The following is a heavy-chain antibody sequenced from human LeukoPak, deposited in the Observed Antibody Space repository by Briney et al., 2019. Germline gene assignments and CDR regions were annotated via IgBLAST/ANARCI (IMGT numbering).Heavy chain of an antibody. D-gene: IGHD3-3*01. J-gene: IGHJ4*02. CDR1: GGSFSGYY. CDR2: IKHSGST. V-gene: IGHV4-34*01. Sequence: SETLSLTCAVYGGSFSGYYCSWIRQPPGQGLEWVGAIKHSGSTNYNPSLKRRVTISVDTSKNQFSLKLTSVTAADTAVYYCARAPYWSGSYYDYWGQGTLVTVSS. CDR3: ARAPYWSGSYYDY.